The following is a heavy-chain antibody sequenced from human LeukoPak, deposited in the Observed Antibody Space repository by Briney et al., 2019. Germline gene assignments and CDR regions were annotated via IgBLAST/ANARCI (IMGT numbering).Heavy chain of an antibody. J-gene: IGHJ5*02. CDR2: ISGSGGST. V-gene: IGHV3-23*01. CDR1: GFTFSSYA. D-gene: IGHD2-15*01. CDR3: AKSSVVVVAGARGGWFDP. Sequence: PGGSLRLSCAASGFTFSSYAMSWVRQAPGKGLEWVSAISGSGGSTYYADSVKGRFSISRDNSKNTLYLQMNSLRAEDTAVYYCAKSSVVVVAGARGGWFDPWGQGTLVTVSS.